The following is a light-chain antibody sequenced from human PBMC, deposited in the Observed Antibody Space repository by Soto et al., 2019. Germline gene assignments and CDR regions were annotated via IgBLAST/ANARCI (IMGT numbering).Light chain of an antibody. V-gene: IGKV1-6*01. Sequence: AIQLTQSPSSLSASVGDRVTITCRASQGIRNDLGWYQQRPGQAPKLLIYATSNLQTGVPSRFSGSGSGTDFTLTISSLQPEDFSTYYCLKDYSYPRTFGQGTKVEIK. CDR1: QGIRND. J-gene: IGKJ1*01. CDR3: LKDYSYPRT. CDR2: ATS.